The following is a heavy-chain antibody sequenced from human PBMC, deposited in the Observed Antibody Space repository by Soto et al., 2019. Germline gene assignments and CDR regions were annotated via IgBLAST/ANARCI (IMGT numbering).Heavy chain of an antibody. D-gene: IGHD6-13*01. Sequence: QVQLVQSGAEVKKPGASVKVSCKASGYTFTSYGISWVRQAPGQGLEWMGWISAYNGNTKYAQKFQGRVTMTTDTATSTAYMEVRSLRSDDTGVYYCARDAAAGLNDYWGQGTLVTVSS. J-gene: IGHJ4*02. CDR1: GYTFTSYG. CDR3: ARDAAAGLNDY. V-gene: IGHV1-18*01. CDR2: ISAYNGNT.